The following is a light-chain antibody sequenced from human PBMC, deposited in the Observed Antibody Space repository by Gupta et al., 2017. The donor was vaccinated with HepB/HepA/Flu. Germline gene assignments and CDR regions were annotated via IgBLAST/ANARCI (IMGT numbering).Light chain of an antibody. V-gene: IGLV2-14*03. CDR2: DVS. CDR1: SSDVGGYNY. Sequence: QSALTQPASVSGSPGQSITISCTGTSSDVGGYNYVSWDQQHPGKAPKLMIYDVSNRPSGVSNRFSGSKSGNTASLTISGLQAEDEADYYCSSYTSSSTLFGGGIKLTVL. CDR3: SSYTSSSTL. J-gene: IGLJ2*01.